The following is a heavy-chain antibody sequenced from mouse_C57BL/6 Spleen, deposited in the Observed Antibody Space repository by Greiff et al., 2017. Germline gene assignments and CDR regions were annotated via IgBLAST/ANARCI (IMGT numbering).Heavy chain of an antibody. CDR3: ARGYYGNYDAMDY. J-gene: IGHJ4*01. Sequence: VKLQQSGPELVKPGASVKISCKASGYAFSSSWMNWVKQRPGKGLEWIGRIYPGDGDTNYNGKFKGKATLTADKSSSTAYMQLSSLTSADSAVYFCARGYYGNYDAMDYWGQGTSVTVSS. V-gene: IGHV1-82*01. CDR1: GYAFSSSW. CDR2: IYPGDGDT. D-gene: IGHD2-1*01.